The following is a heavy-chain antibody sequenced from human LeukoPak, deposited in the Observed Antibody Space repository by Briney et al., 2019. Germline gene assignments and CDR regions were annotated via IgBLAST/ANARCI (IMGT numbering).Heavy chain of an antibody. CDR2: IKQDGSEQ. D-gene: IGHD3-3*01. Sequence: GGPLRLSCGASGFTFSSYWMSWVRQAPGKGLEWVANIKQDGSEQYYVDSVKGRFTISRDNAKNSVYLQMNSLRDEDTAVYYCARKESIRDLGWFPYYFDFWGHGILVSVSS. CDR3: ARKESIRDLGWFPYYFDF. J-gene: IGHJ4*01. CDR1: GFTFSSYW. V-gene: IGHV3-7*01.